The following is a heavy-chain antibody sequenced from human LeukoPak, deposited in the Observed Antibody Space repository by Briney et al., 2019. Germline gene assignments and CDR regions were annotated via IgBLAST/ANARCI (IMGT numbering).Heavy chain of an antibody. V-gene: IGHV3-30*18. D-gene: IGHD1-26*01. CDR1: GFTFSSYG. J-gene: IGHJ4*02. CDR3: AQSGRTKRDAFGY. CDR2: ISYDGSNK. Sequence: PGGSLRLSCAASGFTFSSYGMNWVRQAPGKGLEWVAVISYDGSNKYYADSVKGRITSSRDNSKNMLYVQMNSLRTEDTAVYYCAQSGRTKRDAFGYWGQGTLVTVSS.